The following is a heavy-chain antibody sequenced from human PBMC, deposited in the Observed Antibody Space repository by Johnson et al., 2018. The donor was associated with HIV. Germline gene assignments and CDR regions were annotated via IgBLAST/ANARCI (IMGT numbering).Heavy chain of an antibody. CDR1: GFTFSSYW. CDR2: ITQDGSEK. Sequence: VQLVESGGGLVKPGGSLRLSCAASGFTFSSYWMSWVRQAPGKGLEWVANITQDGSEKYYVDSVKGRFTISRDNAKNSLYLQMNSLRAEDTAVYYCARAEGLTGRNAFDIWGQGTMVTVSS. J-gene: IGHJ3*02. V-gene: IGHV3-7*01. CDR3: ARAEGLTGRNAFDI. D-gene: IGHD1-20*01.